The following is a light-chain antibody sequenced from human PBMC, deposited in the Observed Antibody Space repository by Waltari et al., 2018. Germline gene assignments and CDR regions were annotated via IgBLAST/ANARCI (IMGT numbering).Light chain of an antibody. CDR1: QSLSNW. J-gene: IGKJ1*01. CDR3: QQYRNLWT. CDR2: KAS. Sequence: DIQMTQSPSTLSASVVDRFTITCRASQSLSNWLAWYQQKPGKAPKVLIYKASTLESGVPARFSGSGSGTEFTLTISSLQPDDCATYYCQQYRNLWTFGQGTKVEIK. V-gene: IGKV1-5*03.